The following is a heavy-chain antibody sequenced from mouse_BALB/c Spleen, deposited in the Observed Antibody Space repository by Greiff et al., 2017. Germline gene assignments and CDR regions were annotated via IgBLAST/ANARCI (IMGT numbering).Heavy chain of an antibody. D-gene: IGHD2-1*01. CDR1: GFSLTSYG. V-gene: IGHV2-9*02. CDR2: IWAGGST. Sequence: QVQLKESGPGLVAPSQSLSITCTVSGFSLTSYGVHWVRQPPGKGLEWLGVIWAGGSTNYNSALMSRLSISKDNSKSQVFLKMNSLQTDDTAMYYCAREWGNLRGWFAYWGQGTLVTVSA. J-gene: IGHJ3*01. CDR3: AREWGNLRGWFAY.